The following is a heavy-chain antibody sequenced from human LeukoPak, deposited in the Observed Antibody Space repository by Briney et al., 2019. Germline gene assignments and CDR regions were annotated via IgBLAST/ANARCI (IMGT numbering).Heavy chain of an antibody. CDR2: IYYNGNS. CDR3: ARELSPGYNNAFDI. Sequence: PSETLSLTCTVSGGSISTYYWRWIRQPPGKGLEWIGYIYYNGNSNYNPSLKSRVTISVDTSKNQFSLKLNSVTAADTAVYYCARELSPGYNNAFDIWGQGTMVTVSS. V-gene: IGHV4-59*01. D-gene: IGHD2/OR15-2a*01. CDR1: GGSISTYY. J-gene: IGHJ3*02.